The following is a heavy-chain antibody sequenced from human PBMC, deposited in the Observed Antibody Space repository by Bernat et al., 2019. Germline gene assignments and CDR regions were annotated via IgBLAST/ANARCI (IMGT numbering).Heavy chain of an antibody. V-gene: IGHV1-3*01. D-gene: IGHD2-15*01. CDR2: ITAGNGNT. J-gene: IGHJ4*02. CDR3: ARGPWGYFSSGRCYSEYFDY. Sequence: QVQLVQSGAEVKKPGASVKVSCKASGYIFSSYTMHWVRQAPGQRPEWMGWITAGNGNTKYSQHFQDRVTITGDTSASIAYMELSSLKSEDTAVYYCARGPWGYFSSGRCYSEYFDYWGQGPLVTVSS. CDR1: GYIFSSYT.